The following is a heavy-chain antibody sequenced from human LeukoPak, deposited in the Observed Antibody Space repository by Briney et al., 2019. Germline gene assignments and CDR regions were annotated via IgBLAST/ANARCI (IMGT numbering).Heavy chain of an antibody. CDR3: AAYPPATPGFDL. Sequence: PGGSLRLSCAASGFTFSNYWMNWVRQAPGKGLEWVAIIKQDGSAKYYVDSVKGRFTISRDNAKDSLYLQMNSLRVDDTAIYYCAAYPPATPGFDLWGPGTLVTVSS. CDR1: GFTFSNYW. V-gene: IGHV3-7*01. CDR2: IKQDGSAK. J-gene: IGHJ4*02. D-gene: IGHD2-2*02.